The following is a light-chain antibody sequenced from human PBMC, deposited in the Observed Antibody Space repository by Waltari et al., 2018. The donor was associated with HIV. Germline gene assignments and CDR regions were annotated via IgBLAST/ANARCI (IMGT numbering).Light chain of an antibody. CDR1: SSTIGAGSD. CDR2: GNS. CDR3: QSYDTSLSGSGV. Sequence: SVLTPPPSLSGAPGQRVTISCTGSSSTIGAGSDVPWYQQLPGTAPRVLIYGNSNRPSGVPDRFSGSKSGTSASLAITGLQAEDEADYYCQSYDTSLSGSGVFGGGTKLTVL. V-gene: IGLV1-40*01. J-gene: IGLJ2*01.